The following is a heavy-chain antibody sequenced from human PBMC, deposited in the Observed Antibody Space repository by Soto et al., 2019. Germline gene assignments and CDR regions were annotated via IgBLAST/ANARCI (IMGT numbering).Heavy chain of an antibody. Sequence: ASVKVSCKASGYTFTRYTMNWVLQAPGERLEWMGWINPDNGNTKSSQKFQDRVIITRDTSASTAHMDLSSLRSEDTAVYYCARGIATGQLDPWGQGSLVTVSS. CDR1: GYTFTRYT. CDR2: INPDNGNT. D-gene: IGHD2-15*01. CDR3: ARGIATGQLDP. J-gene: IGHJ5*02. V-gene: IGHV1-3*01.